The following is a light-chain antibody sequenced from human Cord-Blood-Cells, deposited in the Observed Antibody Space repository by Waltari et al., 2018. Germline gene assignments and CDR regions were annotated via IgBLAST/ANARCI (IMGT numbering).Light chain of an antibody. CDR1: SSDAAGYPY. Sequence: QSALTQPPSASRSPGQSVTISCTATSSDAAGYPYASWYQQHPGKAPKLMIYEVSKRPSGVPDRFSGSKSGNTASLTVSGLQAEDEADYYCSSYAGSNNYVFGTGTKVTVL. V-gene: IGLV2-8*01. CDR2: EVS. CDR3: SSYAGSNNYV. J-gene: IGLJ1*01.